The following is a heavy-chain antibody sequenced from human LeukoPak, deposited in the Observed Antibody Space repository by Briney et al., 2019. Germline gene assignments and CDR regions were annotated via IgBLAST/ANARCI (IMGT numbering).Heavy chain of an antibody. CDR3: ATDNPLRFLGPDDAFDI. CDR1: GYTLTELS. V-gene: IGHV1-24*01. CDR2: FDPEDGET. D-gene: IGHD3-3*01. Sequence: ASVKVSCKVSGYTLTELSMHWVRQAPGKGLEWVGGFDPEDGETIYAQKFQGRVTMTEDTSTDTAYMELSSLRSEDTAVYYCATDNPLRFLGPDDAFDIWGQGTMVTVSS. J-gene: IGHJ3*02.